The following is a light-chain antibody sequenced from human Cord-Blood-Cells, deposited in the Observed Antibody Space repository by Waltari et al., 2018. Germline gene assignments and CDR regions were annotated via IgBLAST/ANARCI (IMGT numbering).Light chain of an antibody. CDR1: SSDVGGYNY. CDR3: CSYAGSYTFYV. V-gene: IGLV2-11*01. J-gene: IGLJ1*01. Sequence: QSALTQPRSVSGSPGQSVTISCTGTSSDVGGYNYVSWYQQHPGKAPKLMIYDVSKWPSGVPDRFSGSKSGNTASLPISGLQAEDEADYYCCSYAGSYTFYVFGTGTKVTVL. CDR2: DVS.